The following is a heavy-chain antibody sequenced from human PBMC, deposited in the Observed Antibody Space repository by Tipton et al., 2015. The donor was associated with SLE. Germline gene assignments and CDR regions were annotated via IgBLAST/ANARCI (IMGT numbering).Heavy chain of an antibody. D-gene: IGHD6-13*01. V-gene: IGHV3-21*01. CDR1: GFTFSSYT. CDR3: ARRYSNSWKDLDS. J-gene: IGHJ4*02. CDR2: ISTSTSNI. Sequence: SLRLSCVGSGFTFSSYTMNWVRQAPGKGLEWVSSISTSTSNIYYANSVRGRFTVSRDNAKNAMYLQMSSLRDEDTAVYYCARRYSNSWKDLDSWGQGTLVTVSS.